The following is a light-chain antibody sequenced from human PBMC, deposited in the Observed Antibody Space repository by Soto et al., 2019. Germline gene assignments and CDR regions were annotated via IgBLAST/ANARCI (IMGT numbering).Light chain of an antibody. CDR1: QSVSSS. V-gene: IGKV3-11*01. J-gene: IGKJ3*01. Sequence: EIVLTQSPATLSLSPGERATLSCRASQSVSSSFAWYQQKPGQAPRLLIYYASTRATGIPARFIGSGCGTDFSPPIISLVPEDFFVFYCQQQSNWSIFTFGPGTKVDIK. CDR2: YAS. CDR3: QQQSNWSIFT.